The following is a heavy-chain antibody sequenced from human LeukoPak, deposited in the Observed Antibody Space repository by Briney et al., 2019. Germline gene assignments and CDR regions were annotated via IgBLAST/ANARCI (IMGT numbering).Heavy chain of an antibody. CDR2: INSDGSST. J-gene: IGHJ4*02. CDR3: ARGRGYSYGYSYYFDY. CDR1: GFTFSSYW. D-gene: IGHD5-18*01. V-gene: IGHV3-74*01. Sequence: GGSLRLSCAASGFTFSSYWMHWVRQAPGKGLVWVSRINSDGSSTSYADSVKGRFTISRDNAKNTLYLQMNSLRAEDTAVYYCARGRGYSYGYSYYFDYWGQGTLVTVSS.